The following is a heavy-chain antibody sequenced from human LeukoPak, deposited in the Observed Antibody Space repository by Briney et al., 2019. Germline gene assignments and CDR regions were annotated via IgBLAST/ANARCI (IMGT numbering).Heavy chain of an antibody. Sequence: SQTLSLTCAISGDSVSSHSAAWSWIRQSPSRGLEWLGRTYQRSKWYNDYALSVKSRITINPDTSKNQFSLQLNSVTPEDTAVYYCAREDCSGGTCYGGFDCWGQGTLVTVSS. CDR1: GDSVSSHSAA. D-gene: IGHD2-15*01. V-gene: IGHV6-1*01. CDR2: TYQRSKWYN. CDR3: AREDCSGGTCYGGFDC. J-gene: IGHJ4*02.